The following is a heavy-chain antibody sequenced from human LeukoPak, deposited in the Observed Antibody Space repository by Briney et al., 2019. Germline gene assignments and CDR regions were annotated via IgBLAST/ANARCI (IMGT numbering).Heavy chain of an antibody. Sequence: ASVKVSCKASGYTFTCYYMHWVRQAPGQGLEWMGWINPNSGGTNYAQKFQGRVTMTRDTSISTAYMELSRLRSDDTAVYYCASIELEVDAFDIWGQGTMVTVSS. CDR1: GYTFTCYY. V-gene: IGHV1-2*02. D-gene: IGHD3-3*01. CDR2: INPNSGGT. CDR3: ASIELEVDAFDI. J-gene: IGHJ3*02.